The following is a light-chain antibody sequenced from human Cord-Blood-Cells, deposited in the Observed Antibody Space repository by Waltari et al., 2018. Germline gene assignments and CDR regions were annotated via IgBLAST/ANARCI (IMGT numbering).Light chain of an antibody. CDR1: SSDVGGYNY. CDR3: SSYTSSSTLEVV. J-gene: IGLJ2*01. Sequence: QSALTQPASVSGSPGQSITISCTGTSSDVGGYNYVSWYQQHPGKAPKLMIYDVSNRPSGVSKRCSGSTAGNTASLTISGLQAEDEADYYCSSYTSSSTLEVVFGGGTKLTVL. V-gene: IGLV2-14*01. CDR2: DVS.